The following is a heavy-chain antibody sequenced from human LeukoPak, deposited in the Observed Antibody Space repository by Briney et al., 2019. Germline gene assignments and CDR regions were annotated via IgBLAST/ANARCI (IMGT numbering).Heavy chain of an antibody. V-gene: IGHV3-7*01. CDR3: ARSRSGYYEDY. D-gene: IGHD5-12*01. J-gene: IGHJ4*02. Sequence: GGSLRLSCAASGFTFSHYWMTRVRQAPGKGLEWVANIKEDGSEKYYVDSVKGRFIISRDNAKDSLSLQLNSLSAEDTAVYYCARSRSGYYEDYWGQGTLVTVSS. CDR2: IKEDGSEK. CDR1: GFTFSHYW.